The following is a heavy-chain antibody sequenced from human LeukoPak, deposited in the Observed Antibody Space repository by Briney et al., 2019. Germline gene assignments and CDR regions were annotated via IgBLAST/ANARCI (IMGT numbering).Heavy chain of an antibody. Sequence: PGGSLRLSCITSGLTFSTHAIHWVRQAPGKGLEWVALISYGGRNKYYADSVKGRFTVSGDNSRNTVYLQMDSLRAEDTAVYHCAADPDYGGNFRGGTHYWGQGTLVTVSS. CDR2: ISYGGRNK. CDR3: AADPDYGGNFRGGTHY. D-gene: IGHD4-23*01. CDR1: GLTFSTHA. J-gene: IGHJ4*02. V-gene: IGHV3-30*04.